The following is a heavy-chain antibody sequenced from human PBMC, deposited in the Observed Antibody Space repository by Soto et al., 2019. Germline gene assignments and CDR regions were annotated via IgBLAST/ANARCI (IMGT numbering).Heavy chain of an antibody. CDR3: AKGLLIMVRKVIIPPQYYYGMDV. D-gene: IGHD3-10*01. CDR1: GFSVGGNY. CDR2: IYSGGNP. Sequence: PGGSLRLSCAAYGFSVGGNYMSWVRQAPGKGLELVSLIYSGGNPFYADSVKGRFTISRDNAKNTLYLQMNSLRAEDTAVYYCAKGLLIMVRKVIIPPQYYYGMDVWGQGTTVTVSS. V-gene: IGHV3-53*01. J-gene: IGHJ6*02.